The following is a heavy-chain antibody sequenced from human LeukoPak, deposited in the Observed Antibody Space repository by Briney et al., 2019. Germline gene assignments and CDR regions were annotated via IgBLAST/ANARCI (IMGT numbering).Heavy chain of an antibody. V-gene: IGHV3-30*18. D-gene: IGHD2-21*02. J-gene: IGHJ5*02. CDR1: GFTFSRSG. CDR3: AKGNYGDSPFDP. CDR2: TSFDGYNK. Sequence: GGSLRLSCAASGFTFSRSGMHWVRQAPGKGLEWVAVTSFDGYNKNYADSVKGRFTISRDDSNNTLYLQMNSLRGEDTAVYFCAKGNYGDSPFDPWGQGTLVIVSS.